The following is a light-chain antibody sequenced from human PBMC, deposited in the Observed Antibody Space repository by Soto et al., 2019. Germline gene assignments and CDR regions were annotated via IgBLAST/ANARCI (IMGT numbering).Light chain of an antibody. CDR1: QDVSRY. J-gene: IGKJ4*01. CDR2: DAS. CDR3: QQRSNWPPLT. V-gene: IGKV3-11*01. Sequence: EIVLTQSPATLSLSPGERATLSCRATQDVSRYLAWYQQKPGQSPRLLIYDASNRATGIPARFSGSGSGTDFTLTISSLEPEDFAVYYCQQRSNWPPLTFGGGTKVDIK.